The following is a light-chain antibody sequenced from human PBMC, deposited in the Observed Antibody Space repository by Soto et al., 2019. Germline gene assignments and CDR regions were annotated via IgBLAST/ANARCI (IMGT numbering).Light chain of an antibody. CDR1: QSISSW. Sequence: DIQMTQSPSTLSASVGDRVTITCRASQSISSWLAWYQQKPGKAPKLLIYKASSLESGVPSRFSGSGSGTEFTLTIRSLQPDDFATYYCQQYNIYSTFGQGTKVEIK. CDR2: KAS. J-gene: IGKJ1*01. CDR3: QQYNIYST. V-gene: IGKV1-5*03.